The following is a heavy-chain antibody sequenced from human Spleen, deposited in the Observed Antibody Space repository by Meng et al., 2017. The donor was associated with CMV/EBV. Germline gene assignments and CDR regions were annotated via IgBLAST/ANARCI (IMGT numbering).Heavy chain of an antibody. Sequence: SGFTFSSYAMHWVRQAPGKGLEWVAVISYDGSNKYYADSVKDRFTISRDNSKNTLYLQMNSLRAEDTAVYYCAREVKIVVVPAGFDYWGQGTLITVSS. CDR3: AREVKIVVVPAGFDY. V-gene: IGHV3-30*04. CDR2: ISYDGSNK. CDR1: GFTFSSYA. J-gene: IGHJ4*02. D-gene: IGHD2-2*01.